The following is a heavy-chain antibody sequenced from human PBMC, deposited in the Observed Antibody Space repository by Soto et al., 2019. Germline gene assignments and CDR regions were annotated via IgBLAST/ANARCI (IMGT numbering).Heavy chain of an antibody. J-gene: IGHJ6*02. CDR2: INHSGST. CDR1: GGTFSGYY. Sequence: SDTLSLTCAVYGGTFSGYYGSWIRQPQGKGLEWIGEINHSGSTNYNPSLQSRVTISVDTSKNQFSLKLSSVTAADTAVYYCARDRPVLRFLEWLSTGYGMDVWGQGTTVTVSS. V-gene: IGHV4-34*01. D-gene: IGHD3-3*01. CDR3: ARDRPVLRFLEWLSTGYGMDV.